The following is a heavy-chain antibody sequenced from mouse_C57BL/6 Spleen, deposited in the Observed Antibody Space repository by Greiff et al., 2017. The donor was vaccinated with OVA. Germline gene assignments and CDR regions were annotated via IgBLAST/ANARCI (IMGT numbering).Heavy chain of an antibody. CDR1: GYTFTDYN. CDR2: INPNNGGT. CDR3: ASAGIYGYDGY. J-gene: IGHJ2*01. D-gene: IGHD2-2*01. V-gene: IGHV1-22*01. Sequence: EVQLQQSGPELVKPGASVKMSCKASGYTFTDYNMHWVKQSHGKSLEWIGYINPNNGGTSYNQKFKGKATLTVNKSSSTAYMELRSLTSEDSAVYYCASAGIYGYDGYWGQGTTLTVSS.